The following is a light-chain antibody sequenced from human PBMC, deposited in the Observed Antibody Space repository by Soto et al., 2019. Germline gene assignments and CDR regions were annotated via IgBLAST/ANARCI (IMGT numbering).Light chain of an antibody. CDR3: QQYGSSPRT. Sequence: DIVLTQSPATLSLSPGERATLACRASQRIATSYLGWYQQKPGQAPSLLIYGTSKRAADIPDRFSGSGSGTDFTPTISRLEAEDSAVYYCQQYGSSPRTFGQGTKVDI. J-gene: IGKJ1*01. CDR2: GTS. CDR1: QRIATSY. V-gene: IGKV3-20*01.